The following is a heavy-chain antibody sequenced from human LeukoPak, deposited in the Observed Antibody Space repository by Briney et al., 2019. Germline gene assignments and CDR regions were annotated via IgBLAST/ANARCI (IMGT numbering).Heavy chain of an antibody. CDR3: ARDREVAARPGGWFDP. V-gene: IGHV1-69*10. D-gene: IGHD6-6*01. CDR2: LSPVLT. CDR1: GGTFSSYA. J-gene: IGHJ5*02. Sequence: SVKVSCKASGGTFSSYAISWVRQAPGQGLEWMGGLSPVLTTYAQKFRGRVTISADESTNTVYMDLSTLTSEDTAVYFCARDREVAARPGGWFDPWGQGTQVTVSS.